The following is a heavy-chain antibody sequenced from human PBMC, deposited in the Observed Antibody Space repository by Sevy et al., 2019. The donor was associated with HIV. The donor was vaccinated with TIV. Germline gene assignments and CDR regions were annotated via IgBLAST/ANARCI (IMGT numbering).Heavy chain of an antibody. CDR2: IKQDMSEK. Sequence: GGSLRLSCAASGFTFSSYWMTWVRQAPGKGLEWVANIKQDMSEKYYADSVKGRFTISRDNARNSLYLQMESQRAEDTAVYYCARAQQVTMLVVIGGLYFDFWGQGTLVTVSS. J-gene: IGHJ4*02. CDR1: GFTFSSYW. CDR3: ARAQQVTMLVVIGGLYFDF. V-gene: IGHV3-7*01. D-gene: IGHD3-22*01.